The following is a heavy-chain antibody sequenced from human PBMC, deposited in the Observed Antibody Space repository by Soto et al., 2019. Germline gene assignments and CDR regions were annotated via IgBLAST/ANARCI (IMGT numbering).Heavy chain of an antibody. Sequence: SVKVSCKASGGTFSSYSISWVRQAPGQGLEWMGGIIPIFGTANYAQKFQGRVTITADESTSTAYMELSSLRSEDTAVYYCARDLGIAVADTGYFDYWGQGTLVSVSS. CDR2: IIPIFGTA. CDR3: ARDLGIAVADTGYFDY. CDR1: GGTFSSYS. J-gene: IGHJ4*02. D-gene: IGHD6-19*01. V-gene: IGHV1-69*13.